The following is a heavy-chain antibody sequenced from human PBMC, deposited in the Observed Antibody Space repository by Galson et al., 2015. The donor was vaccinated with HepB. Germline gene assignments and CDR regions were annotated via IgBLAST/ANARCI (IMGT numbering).Heavy chain of an antibody. CDR2: IIPIFGTA. CDR1: GGTFSSYA. CDR3: ARMKGVVVINGPFDY. J-gene: IGHJ4*02. D-gene: IGHD3-22*01. V-gene: IGHV1-69*13. Sequence: SVKVSCKASGGTFSSYAISWVRQAPGQGLEWMGVIIPIFGTANYAQKFQGRVTITADESTSTAYMELSSLRSEDTAVYYCARMKGVVVINGPFDYWGQGTLVTVSS.